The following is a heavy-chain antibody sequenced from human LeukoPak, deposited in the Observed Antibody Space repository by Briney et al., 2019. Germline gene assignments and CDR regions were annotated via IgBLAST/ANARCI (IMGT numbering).Heavy chain of an antibody. CDR1: GFTFSDYY. Sequence: GGSLRLSCAASGFTFSDYYMSWIRQAPGKGLEWVSYVSSSSSYTNYPDSVKGRFTISRDNAKNSLYLQMNSLRAEDTAVYYCARGNFDWLLPFDYWGQGTLVTVSS. CDR3: ARGNFDWLLPFDY. V-gene: IGHV3-11*06. J-gene: IGHJ4*02. CDR2: VSSSSSYT. D-gene: IGHD3-9*01.